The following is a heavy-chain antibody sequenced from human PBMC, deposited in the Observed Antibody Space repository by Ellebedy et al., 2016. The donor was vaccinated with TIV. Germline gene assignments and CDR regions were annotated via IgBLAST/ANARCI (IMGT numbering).Heavy chain of an antibody. CDR2: IHYGGST. J-gene: IGHJ4*02. CDR3: ARHPLEWLVGHMYFDY. Sequence: MPSETLSLTCTVSGGSISSSSYYWGWIRQPPGKGLEWIGSIHYGGSTYYNPSLKSRVTISVDTSKNQVSLTLSSVTAADTAVYYCARHPLEWLVGHMYFDYWGQGTLVTVSS. CDR1: GGSISSSSYY. D-gene: IGHD6-19*01. V-gene: IGHV4-39*01.